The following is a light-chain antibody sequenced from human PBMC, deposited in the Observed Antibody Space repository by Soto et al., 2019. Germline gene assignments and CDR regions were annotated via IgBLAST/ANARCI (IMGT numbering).Light chain of an antibody. Sequence: QSALTQPPSASGTPGQRVTISCSGDTSNIGSNYVYWYQQYPGTAPKLLIYKTTERPSGVPDRFSGSKSGTSASLAISGLRSEDEADYYCAAWRVGAWVFGGGTKLTVL. CDR3: AAWRVGAWV. J-gene: IGLJ3*02. CDR1: TSNIGSNY. CDR2: KTT. V-gene: IGLV1-47*01.